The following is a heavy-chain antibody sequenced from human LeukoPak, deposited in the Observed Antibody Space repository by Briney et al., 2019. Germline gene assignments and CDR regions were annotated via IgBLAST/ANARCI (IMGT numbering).Heavy chain of an antibody. CDR3: AREDSGSYYGAFDI. Sequence: GGSLRLSCAASGFTVSSTYMRWVRQAPGKGLEWVSVIYSGGSTYYADSVKGRFTISRDNSKNTLYLQMNSLRAEDTAVYYCAREDSGSYYGAFDIWGQGTMVTVSS. CDR1: GFTVSSTY. J-gene: IGHJ3*02. V-gene: IGHV3-66*02. D-gene: IGHD1-26*01. CDR2: IYSGGST.